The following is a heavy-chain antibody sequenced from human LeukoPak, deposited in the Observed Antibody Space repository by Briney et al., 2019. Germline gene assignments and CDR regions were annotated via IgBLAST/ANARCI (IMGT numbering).Heavy chain of an antibody. Sequence: GGSLRLSCAASGFTFSSYGMSWVRQAPGKGLEWVGFIRGNPYGGTTEYAASVKGRFTISRDDSKSIAYLQMNSLKTEDTAVYYCTRGGDLSTVAGALDYWGQGTLVTVSS. CDR3: TRGGDLSTVAGALDY. D-gene: IGHD6-19*01. CDR2: IRGNPYGGTT. V-gene: IGHV3-49*04. CDR1: GFTFSSYG. J-gene: IGHJ4*02.